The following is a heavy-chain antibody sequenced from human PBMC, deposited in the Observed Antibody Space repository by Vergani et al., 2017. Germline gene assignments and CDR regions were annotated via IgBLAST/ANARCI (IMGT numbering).Heavy chain of an antibody. V-gene: IGHV3-7*03. CDR2: IKQDGSEK. CDR3: AKLAYLKKGGQMGKWLRVPFDY. J-gene: IGHJ4*02. Sequence: EVQLVESGGGLVQPGGSLRLSCAASGFTFSSYWMSWVRQAPGKGLEWVANIKQDGSEKYYVDSVKGRFTISRDNAKNSLYLQMNSLRAEDTAVYYCAKLAYLKKGGQMGKWLRVPFDYWGQGTLVTVSS. CDR1: GFTFSSYW. D-gene: IGHD3-22*01.